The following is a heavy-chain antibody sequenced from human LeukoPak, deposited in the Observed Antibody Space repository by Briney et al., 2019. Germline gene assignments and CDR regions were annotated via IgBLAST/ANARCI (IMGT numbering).Heavy chain of an antibody. Sequence: GGSLRLSCAASGFTFSDYYMSWIRQAPGKGLEWVSYISGSSKYINYADSVKGRFTISRDNAKNSLYLQMNSLRAEDTALYYCARGPETGNFDYWGQGTLVTVSS. CDR1: GFTFSDYY. V-gene: IGHV3-11*05. J-gene: IGHJ4*02. CDR3: ARGPETGNFDY. CDR2: ISGSSKYI. D-gene: IGHD1-1*01.